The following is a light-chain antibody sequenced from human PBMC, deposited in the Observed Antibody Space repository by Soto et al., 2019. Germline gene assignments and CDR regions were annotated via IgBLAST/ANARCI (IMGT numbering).Light chain of an antibody. V-gene: IGLV2-14*01. CDR2: EVT. Sequence: QSALTQPASVSGSPGQSIAISCTGTRSDVCAYNYVSWYQQHPGKAPKLMISEVTNRPSGVSDRFSGSKSGNTASLTICGLQAEGEADYYCSSFTSRFTFVFGTGTKVTVL. J-gene: IGLJ1*01. CDR3: SSFTSRFTFV. CDR1: RSDVCAYNY.